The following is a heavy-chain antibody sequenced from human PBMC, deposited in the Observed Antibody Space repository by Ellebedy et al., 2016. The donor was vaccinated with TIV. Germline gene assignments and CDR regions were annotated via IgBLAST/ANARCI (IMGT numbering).Heavy chain of an antibody. Sequence: GESLKISCAASGFTFSYYAMHWVRQAPGKGLEWVALISYDGSNKYYADSVKGRFTISRDNSKNTLYLQMNSLRAEDTAVYYCARDEMTTDYWGHGTPVTVSS. CDR3: ARDEMTTDY. CDR1: GFTFSYYA. J-gene: IGHJ4*01. V-gene: IGHV3-30-3*01. CDR2: ISYDGSNK. D-gene: IGHD5-24*01.